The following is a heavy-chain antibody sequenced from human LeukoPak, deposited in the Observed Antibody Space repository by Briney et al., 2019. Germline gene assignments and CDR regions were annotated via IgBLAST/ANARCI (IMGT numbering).Heavy chain of an antibody. D-gene: IGHD4-23*01. V-gene: IGHV4-39*07. CDR3: ARDLGRGGNEFYFDY. CDR1: GGSISSSSYY. J-gene: IGHJ4*02. Sequence: SETLSLTCTVSGGSISSSSYYWGWVRQPPGKGLEWIGSIYYSGTTYYNPSLKSRVTISVDTSKNQFSLKLNSVTAADTAVYYCARDLGRGGNEFYFDYWGQGTLVTVSS. CDR2: IYYSGTT.